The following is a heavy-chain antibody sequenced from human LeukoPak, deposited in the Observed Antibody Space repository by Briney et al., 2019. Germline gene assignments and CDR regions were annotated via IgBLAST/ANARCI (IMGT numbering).Heavy chain of an antibody. V-gene: IGHV3-23*01. D-gene: IGHD5-24*01. J-gene: IGHJ4*02. CDR1: GFTFSSYA. CDR2: ISGSGGST. CDR3: AKDPPVEMATITEDY. Sequence: AASGFTFSSYAMSWVRQAPGKGLEWVSAISGSGGSTYYADSVKGRFTISRDNSKNTLYLQMNSLRAEDTAVYYCAKDPPVEMATITEDYWGQGTLVTVSS.